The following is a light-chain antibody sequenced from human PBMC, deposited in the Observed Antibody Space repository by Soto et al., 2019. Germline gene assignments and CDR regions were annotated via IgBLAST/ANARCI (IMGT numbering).Light chain of an antibody. CDR2: EAS. V-gene: IGKV1-17*01. CDR3: LHHSDYPFT. J-gene: IGKJ2*01. CDR1: QDIGYR. Sequence: DVQMTQSPSSLSASVGDRVTFTCRASQDIGYRLVWYQQKPGKVPKRLLYEASSLQGGVPSRFSGAGSGTDFTLTISGLQPEDLATYYCLHHSDYPFTFGQGTKLDI.